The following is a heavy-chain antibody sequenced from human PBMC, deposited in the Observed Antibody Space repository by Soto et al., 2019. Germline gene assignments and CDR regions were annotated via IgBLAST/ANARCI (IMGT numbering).Heavy chain of an antibody. J-gene: IGHJ5*02. V-gene: IGHV4-59*01. CDR2: VYYSGST. D-gene: IGHD3-9*01. CDR3: VRDYLLTGFDP. CDR1: GGSISNYY. Sequence: SETLSLTCTVSGGSISNYYWTWVRQPPGKGLEWIGYVYYSGSTNYNPSLESRVTISIDASKNQFSLKVKSVTAADTAVYYCVRDYLLTGFDPWGQGALVTVSS.